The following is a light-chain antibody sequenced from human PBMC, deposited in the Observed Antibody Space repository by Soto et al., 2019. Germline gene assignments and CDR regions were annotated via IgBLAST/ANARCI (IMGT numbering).Light chain of an antibody. CDR3: AAWDDSLNGHVV. J-gene: IGLJ2*01. CDR1: SSNIGSNT. CDR2: GND. Sequence: QSALTQPPSASGTPGQRVTISCSGSSSNIGSNTVNWYQQLPGTAPTLLIYGNDQRPSGVPDRFSGSKSGTSASLAITGLQSEDEADYYCAAWDDSLNGHVVFGGGTKLTVL. V-gene: IGLV1-44*01.